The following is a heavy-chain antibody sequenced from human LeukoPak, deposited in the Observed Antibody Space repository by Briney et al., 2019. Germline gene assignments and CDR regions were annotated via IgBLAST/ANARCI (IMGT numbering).Heavy chain of an antibody. V-gene: IGHV3-30*02. J-gene: IGHJ4*02. Sequence: GGSLRLSCAASGFTFSSYGMHWVRQAPGKGLEWVAFIRYDGSNKYYADSVKGRFTISRDNSKNTLYLQMNSLRAEDTAVYYCANEPAGSFDYWGQGTLVTVSP. D-gene: IGHD2-2*01. CDR3: ANEPAGSFDY. CDR2: IRYDGSNK. CDR1: GFTFSSYG.